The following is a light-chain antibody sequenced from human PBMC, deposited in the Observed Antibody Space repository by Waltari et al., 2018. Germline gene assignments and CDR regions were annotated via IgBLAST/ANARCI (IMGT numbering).Light chain of an antibody. V-gene: IGKV3-11*01. J-gene: IGKJ5*01. Sequence: EIVLTQYPATLSSSPGERATLSCRASQSVSSYLAWYQQKPAQAPRLLIYYASNRATGTPARFSGSGSGTDFTLTISSLEPEDFAVYYCQQRSNWPITFGQGTRLEIK. CDR2: YAS. CDR3: QQRSNWPIT. CDR1: QSVSSY.